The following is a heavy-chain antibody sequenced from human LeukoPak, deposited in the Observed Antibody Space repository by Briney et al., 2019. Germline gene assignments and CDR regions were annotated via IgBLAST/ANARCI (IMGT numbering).Heavy chain of an antibody. D-gene: IGHD3-16*01. V-gene: IGHV1-8*01. CDR2: MNPNSYYT. CDR3: ARPGLATSWFDC. J-gene: IGHJ5*01. CDR1: GYTFTSYD. Sequence: ASVKVSCKGSGYTFTSYDINCVRQATRQGLEWVGWMNPNSYYTGCAQKIQGRVTMTRNTSIGTAYMDLSSLRSDDTAVYYCARPGLATSWFDC.